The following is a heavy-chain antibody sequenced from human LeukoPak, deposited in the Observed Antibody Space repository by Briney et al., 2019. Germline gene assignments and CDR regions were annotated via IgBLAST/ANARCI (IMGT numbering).Heavy chain of an antibody. CDR3: ARTTDYYGSGSYYYFDY. J-gene: IGHJ4*02. V-gene: IGHV4-59*01. CDR2: IYYSGST. D-gene: IGHD3-10*01. CDR1: GGSISSNH. Sequence: SETLSLTCTVAGGSISSNHWSWIRQPPGKGLEWIGYIYYSGSTNYNPSLKSRVTISVDTSKNQFSLKLSSVTAADTAVYYSARTTDYYGSGSYYYFDYWGQGTLVTVSS.